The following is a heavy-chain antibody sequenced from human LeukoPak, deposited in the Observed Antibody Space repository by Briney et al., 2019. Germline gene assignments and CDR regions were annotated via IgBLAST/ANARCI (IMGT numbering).Heavy chain of an antibody. CDR1: GYTFTGYD. CDR3: ARTQQLVLRSPLDP. D-gene: IGHD6-13*01. V-gene: IGHV1-8*02. CDR2: MNPYSGNT. Sequence: GASVKVSCKASGYTFTGYDINWVRQATGQGLEWMGWMNPYSGNTGYAQNFQGRISITRDTSISTAYMELSSLRSEDTAVYYCARTQQLVLRSPLDPWGQGTLVTVSS. J-gene: IGHJ5*02.